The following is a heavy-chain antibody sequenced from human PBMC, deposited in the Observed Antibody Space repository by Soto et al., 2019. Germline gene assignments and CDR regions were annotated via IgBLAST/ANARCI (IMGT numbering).Heavy chain of an antibody. CDR2: INSEGSST. CDR3: ARALKSGLYGMDV. J-gene: IGHJ6*02. CDR1: GFTLSTYW. D-gene: IGHD3-10*01. Sequence: EVQLVESGGGLVQPGGSLRLSCAASGFTLSTYWMHWVRQAPGKGLVWVSRINSEGSSTSYADSVKGRFTISRDNAKNTLYLQMNSLRAEDTAVYYCARALKSGLYGMDVWGQGTTVTVSS. V-gene: IGHV3-74*01.